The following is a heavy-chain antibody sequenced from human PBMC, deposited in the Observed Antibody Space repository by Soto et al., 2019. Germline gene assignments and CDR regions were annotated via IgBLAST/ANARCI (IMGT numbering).Heavy chain of an antibody. V-gene: IGHV3-23*01. Sequence: EVQLLESGGGLVQPGGSLRLSCAASGFTFSSYAMSWVHQAPGKGLEWVSAISGSGGSTYYADSVKGRFTISRDNSQNTLYLQMNSLRAEDTAVYYCAKGRVVVVVAAFDYWGQGNMVTVSS. D-gene: IGHD2-15*01. CDR1: GFTFSSYA. CDR3: AKGRVVVVVAAFDY. J-gene: IGHJ4*02. CDR2: ISGSGGST.